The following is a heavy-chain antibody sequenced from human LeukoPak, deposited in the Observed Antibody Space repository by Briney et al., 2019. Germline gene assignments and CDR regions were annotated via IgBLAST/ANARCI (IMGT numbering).Heavy chain of an antibody. Sequence: GGSLRLSCAASGFTFSSHSMNWVRQAPGQGLEWVSSLSSDSTYIYYADSVKGRFTISRDNAKNSLYLQMNSLRAEDTAVYYCARDAALRYFDLYGMDVWGQGTTDTVSS. J-gene: IGHJ6*02. V-gene: IGHV3-21*04. CDR1: GFTFSSHS. CDR3: ARDAALRYFDLYGMDV. D-gene: IGHD3-9*01. CDR2: LSSDSTYI.